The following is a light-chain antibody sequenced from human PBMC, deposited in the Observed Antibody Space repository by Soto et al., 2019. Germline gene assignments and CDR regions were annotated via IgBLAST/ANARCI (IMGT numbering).Light chain of an antibody. CDR1: QSVSNN. V-gene: IGKV3-15*01. J-gene: IGKJ1*01. CDR2: GAS. CDR3: QQYNNWWT. Sequence: EIVMTQSPATLSVSPGERATLSCRASQSVSNNLAWYQKKPGQAPRLLIYGASTRATGIPARFSGSGSGTEFTLTTSSLQYEDFAVYNCQQYNNWWTFGQGTKVEIK.